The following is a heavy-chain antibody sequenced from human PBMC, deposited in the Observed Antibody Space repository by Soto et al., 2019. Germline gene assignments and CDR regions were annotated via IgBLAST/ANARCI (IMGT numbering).Heavy chain of an antibody. Sequence: SETLSLTCTVSGGSISSYYWSWIRQPPGKGLEWIGYIYYSGSTNYNPSLKSRVTISVDTSKNQFSLKLSSVTAADTAVYYCARGKGELDPDWFDPWGQGTLVTVSS. J-gene: IGHJ5*02. CDR2: IYYSGST. V-gene: IGHV4-59*01. D-gene: IGHD1-26*01. CDR3: ARGKGELDPDWFDP. CDR1: GGSISSYY.